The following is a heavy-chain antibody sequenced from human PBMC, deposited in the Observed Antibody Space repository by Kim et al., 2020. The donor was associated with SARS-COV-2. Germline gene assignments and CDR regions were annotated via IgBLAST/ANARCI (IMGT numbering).Heavy chain of an antibody. Sequence: SVKVSCKAFGDTFDSYPISWVRQAPGQGLEWVGRVIPRVGIASYAQSFQGRVSITADKSTTTAYMELSSLRSEDTAVYFCARDREDGLFGVINSQYYM. J-gene: IGHJ6*03. D-gene: IGHD2-21*01. CDR1: GDTFDSYP. CDR3: ARDREDGLFGVINSQYYM. CDR2: VIPRVGIA. V-gene: IGHV1-69*04.